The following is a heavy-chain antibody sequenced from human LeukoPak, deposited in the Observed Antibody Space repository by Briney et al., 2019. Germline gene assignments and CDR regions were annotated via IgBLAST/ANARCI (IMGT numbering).Heavy chain of an antibody. CDR1: GFTFSSYV. V-gene: IGHV3-23*01. Sequence: GGSLRLSCAASGFTFSSYVMNWVRQAPGMGLEWVSGISGSGGSTYYADSVKGRFTISRDNSKNTLYLQMNSLRAEDTAVYYCARARWSSTGWFLGYWGQGTLVAVSS. CDR2: ISGSGGST. J-gene: IGHJ4*02. CDR3: ARARWSSTGWFLGY. D-gene: IGHD6-19*01.